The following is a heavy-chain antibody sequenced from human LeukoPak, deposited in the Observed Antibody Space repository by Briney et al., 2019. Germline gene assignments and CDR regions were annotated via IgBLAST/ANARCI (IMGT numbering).Heavy chain of an antibody. CDR2: INHSGST. Sequence: PSETLSLTCAVYGGSFSGYYWSWIRQPPGKGLEWIGEINHSGSTNYNPSLKSRVTMSVDTSKNQFSLKLSSVTAADTAVYYCARQRDDAFDIWGQGTMVTVSS. CDR3: ARQRDDAFDI. J-gene: IGHJ3*02. V-gene: IGHV4-34*01. CDR1: GGSFSGYY.